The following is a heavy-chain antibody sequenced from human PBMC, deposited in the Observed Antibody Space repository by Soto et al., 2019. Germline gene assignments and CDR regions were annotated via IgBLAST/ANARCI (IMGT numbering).Heavy chain of an antibody. Sequence: PSETLSITCTVSGGSISSGGYYWSWIRQHPGKGLEWIGYIYYSGSTYYNPSLKSRVTISVDTSKNQFSLKLSSVTAADTAVYYCARVRYCSGGSCYPRFDPWGKGTLVTVSS. J-gene: IGHJ5*02. CDR2: IYYSGST. CDR3: ARVRYCSGGSCYPRFDP. CDR1: GGSISSGGYY. D-gene: IGHD2-15*01. V-gene: IGHV4-31*03.